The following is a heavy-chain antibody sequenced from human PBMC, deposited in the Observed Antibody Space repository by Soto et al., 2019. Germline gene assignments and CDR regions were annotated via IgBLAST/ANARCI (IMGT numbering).Heavy chain of an antibody. CDR3: ARDPRDGYNSY. CDR2: IIPILGIA. CDR1: GGTFGSYT. Sequence: SVKVSCKASGGTFGSYTISWVRQAPGQGLEWMGRIIPILGIANYAQKFQGRFTITADKSTSTAYMELSSLRSEDTAVYYCARDPRDGYNSYWGQGTLVTVSS. D-gene: IGHD5-12*01. V-gene: IGHV1-69*04. J-gene: IGHJ4*02.